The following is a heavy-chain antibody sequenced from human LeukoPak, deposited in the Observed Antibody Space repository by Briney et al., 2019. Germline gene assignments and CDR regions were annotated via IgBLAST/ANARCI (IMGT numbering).Heavy chain of an antibody. J-gene: IGHJ4*02. D-gene: IGHD6-6*01. Sequence: GGSLRLSCAASGFTFSSYWMHWVRQAPGKGLVWASRINSDESSTSYADSVKGRFTISRDNAKNTLYLQMNSLRAEDTAVYYCARVGAAARPLDYWGQGTLVTVSS. CDR3: ARVGAAARPLDY. CDR1: GFTFSSYW. V-gene: IGHV3-74*01. CDR2: INSDESST.